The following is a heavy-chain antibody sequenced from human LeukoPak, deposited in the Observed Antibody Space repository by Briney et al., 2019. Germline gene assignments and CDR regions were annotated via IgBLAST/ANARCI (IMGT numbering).Heavy chain of an antibody. CDR3: AKVNYSPPYF. CDR1: GFSFSTYS. D-gene: IGHD5-24*01. CDR2: IDVTTGGS. V-gene: IGHV3-23*01. Sequence: RGGSLRLSCASSGFSFSTYSMSWVRQAPEKGLEWVSTIDVTTGGSYYADSVKGRFTISRDNFQNTLFLQLNSLRVDDTAVYYCAKVNYSPPYFWGQGTLVTVSS. J-gene: IGHJ4*02.